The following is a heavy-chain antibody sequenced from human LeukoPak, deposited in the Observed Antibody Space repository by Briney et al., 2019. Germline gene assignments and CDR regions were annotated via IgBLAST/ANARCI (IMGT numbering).Heavy chain of an antibody. J-gene: IGHJ4*02. Sequence: ASVKVSCKASGYTFNTYGITWVRQAPGQGLEWMGRISPYNGNTNYAQKFQGRVTLTTDTSTSTAYMELRSLRSDDTAVYYCARGPHERSGYPDDWGQGTLVTVSS. D-gene: IGHD3-22*01. CDR1: GYTFNTYG. V-gene: IGHV1-18*01. CDR2: ISPYNGNT. CDR3: ARGPHERSGYPDD.